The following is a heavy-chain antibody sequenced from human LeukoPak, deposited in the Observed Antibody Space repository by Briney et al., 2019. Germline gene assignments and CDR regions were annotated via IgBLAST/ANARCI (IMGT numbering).Heavy chain of an antibody. CDR3: ARLLISGWYRYFDY. D-gene: IGHD6-19*01. CDR1: GGSISSSSYY. V-gene: IGHV4-39*07. CDR2: IYYSGST. Sequence: SETLSLTCTVSGGSISSSSYYWGWIRQPPGKGLEWIGSIYYSGSTYYNPSLKSRVTISVDTSKNQFSLKLSSVTAADTAVYYCARLLISGWYRYFDYWGQGTLVTVSS. J-gene: IGHJ4*02.